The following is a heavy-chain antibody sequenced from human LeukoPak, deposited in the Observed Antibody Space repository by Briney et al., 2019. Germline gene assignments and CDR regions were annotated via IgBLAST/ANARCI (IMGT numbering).Heavy chain of an antibody. J-gene: IGHJ4*02. Sequence: GGSLRLSCTASGFTFSDLYMSWFRLSPGKGLEWLSYITSSGTTSDYADSVKGRFTISRDNAKNSMYLQMNSLRPEDTAVYYCARDPDYGDPDWGQGTLVTVSS. CDR1: GFTFSDLY. D-gene: IGHD4-17*01. CDR2: ITSSGTTS. CDR3: ARDPDYGDPD. V-gene: IGHV3-11*01.